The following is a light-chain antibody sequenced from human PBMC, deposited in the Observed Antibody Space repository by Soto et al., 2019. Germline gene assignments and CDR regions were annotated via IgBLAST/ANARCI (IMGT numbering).Light chain of an antibody. Sequence: QSVLTQPPSVSGAPGQRVTISCTGSNSNIGAGYAVHWYQQLPGIAPKLLIYGNTNRPSGVPDRFSGSKSGNTASLTISGLQAEDEADYYCCSHTTNYTYVFGTGTKV. CDR1: NSNIGAGYA. V-gene: IGLV1-40*01. CDR2: GNT. CDR3: CSHTTNYTYV. J-gene: IGLJ1*01.